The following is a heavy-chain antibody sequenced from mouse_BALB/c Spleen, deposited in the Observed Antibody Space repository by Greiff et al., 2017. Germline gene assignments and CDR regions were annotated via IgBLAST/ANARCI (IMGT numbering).Heavy chain of an antibody. CDR3: VALTRAIDY. CDR1: GYSITSDYA. CDR2: ISYSGST. J-gene: IGHJ4*01. Sequence: EVHLVESGPGLVKPSQSLSLTCTVTGYSITSDYAWNWIRQFPGNKLEWMGYISYSGSTNYKPSLKSRISITRDTSQNQFFLQLNSVTTKDTATYYCVALTRAIDYWGQGTTVTVSS. V-gene: IGHV3-2*02.